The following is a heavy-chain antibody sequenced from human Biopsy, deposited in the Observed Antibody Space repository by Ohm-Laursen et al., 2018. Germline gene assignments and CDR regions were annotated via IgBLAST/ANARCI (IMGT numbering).Heavy chain of an antibody. Sequence: GTLSLTCTVSGGSISGSSWSWIRQAPGKGLEWIGYISYSRDTNYNPSLKSRITISVDTSKNQFSLKLTSVTAADTAVYYCAKHGSGWTGNDAFHIWGQGTMVTVSS. D-gene: IGHD6-19*01. CDR3: AKHGSGWTGNDAFHI. V-gene: IGHV4-59*08. CDR1: GGSISGSS. J-gene: IGHJ3*02. CDR2: ISYSRDT.